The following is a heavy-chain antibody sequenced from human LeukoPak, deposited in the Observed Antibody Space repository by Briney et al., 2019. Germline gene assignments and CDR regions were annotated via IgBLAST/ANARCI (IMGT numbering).Heavy chain of an antibody. CDR2: ISYDGSNK. V-gene: IGHV3-30*04. J-gene: IGHJ6*02. CDR3: ARDLLRAAAGTIPRYYYYYYGMDV. D-gene: IGHD6-13*01. CDR1: GFTFSSYA. Sequence: GGSLRLSCAASGFTFSSYAMHWVRQAPGKGLEWGAVISYDGSNKYYADSVKGRFTISRDNSKNTLYLQMNSLRAEDTAVYYCARDLLRAAAGTIPRYYYYYYGMDVWGQGTTVTVSS.